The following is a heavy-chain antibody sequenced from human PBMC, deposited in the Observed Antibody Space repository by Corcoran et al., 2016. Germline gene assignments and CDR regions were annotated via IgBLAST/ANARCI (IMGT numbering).Heavy chain of an antibody. J-gene: IGHJ5*02. CDR3: ARRLGWSGPNGWFDP. V-gene: IGHV5-51*01. D-gene: IGHD3-3*01. Sequence: EVQLVQSGAEVKKPGESLKISCKGSGYSFTSYWTGWVRQMPGKGLEWMGIIYPGDSDTRYSPAFQGQGTISADKSISTAYLQWSSLKASDTAMYYGARRLGWSGPNGWFDPGGQGTLVTVSS. CDR1: GYSFTSYW. CDR2: IYPGDSDT.